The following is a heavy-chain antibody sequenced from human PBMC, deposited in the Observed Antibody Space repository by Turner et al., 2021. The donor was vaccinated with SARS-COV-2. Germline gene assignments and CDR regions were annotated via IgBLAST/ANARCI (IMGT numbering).Heavy chain of an antibody. CDR1: GYTLIELS. D-gene: IGHD3-22*01. CDR2: FDPEDEET. V-gene: IGHV1-24*01. Sequence: QVQLVQSGAEVKKPGASVKVTCKVSGYTLIELSMHWVRQAPGKGLEWMGGFDPEDEETIYAQKFQGRVTMTEDTSTDTAYMELSSLRSEDTAVYYCATAPANYYDSSGSKGFYYYYYGMDVWGQGTTVTVSS. J-gene: IGHJ6*02. CDR3: ATAPANYYDSSGSKGFYYYYYGMDV.